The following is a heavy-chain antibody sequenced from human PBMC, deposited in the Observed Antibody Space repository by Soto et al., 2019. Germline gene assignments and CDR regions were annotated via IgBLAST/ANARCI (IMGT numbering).Heavy chain of an antibody. Sequence: GASVKVSCKASGYTFTSYYMHWVRQAPGQGLEWMGIINPSGGSTSYAQKFQGRVTMTRDTSTSTVYMELSSLRSEDTAVYYCARPSSGYPYYYYGMDVWGQGTKVTVSS. D-gene: IGHD3-22*01. CDR2: INPSGGST. CDR1: GYTFTSYY. V-gene: IGHV1-46*03. CDR3: ARPSSGYPYYYYGMDV. J-gene: IGHJ6*02.